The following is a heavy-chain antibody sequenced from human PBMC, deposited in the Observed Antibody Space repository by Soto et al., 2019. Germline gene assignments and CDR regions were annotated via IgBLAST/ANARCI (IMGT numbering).Heavy chain of an antibody. CDR2: IWADGSRQ. Sequence: QVQLVESGGGVIQPGKSLRLSCSASGFAFSTYGMHWVRQAPGKGLEWVAVIWADGSRQFYGDSVKGRFTISRDNSKNTLYLQMNSLRVADTAVYYCVGGTGYWGRSDYWGQGTLVTVS. V-gene: IGHV3-33*08. D-gene: IGHD3-9*01. J-gene: IGHJ4*02. CDR1: GFAFSTYG. CDR3: VGGTGYWGRSDY.